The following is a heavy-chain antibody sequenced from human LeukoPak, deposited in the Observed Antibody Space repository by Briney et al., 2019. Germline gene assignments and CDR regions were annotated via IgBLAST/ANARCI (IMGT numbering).Heavy chain of an antibody. V-gene: IGHV5-51*04. J-gene: IGHJ2*01. CDR1: GYSFTSYW. D-gene: IGHD3-10*01. CDR3: ARGRGTGSPIGPRYFDL. Sequence: GESLKISCKGSGYSFTSYWIGWVRQMPGKGLEWMGIIYPADSDTRYSPSFQGQVTISADKPISTAFLRWTSLKASDTAIYYCARGRGTGSPIGPRYFDLWGRGTLVTVSS. CDR2: IYPADSDT.